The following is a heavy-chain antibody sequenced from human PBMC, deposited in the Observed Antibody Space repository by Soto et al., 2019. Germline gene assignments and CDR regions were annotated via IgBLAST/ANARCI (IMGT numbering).Heavy chain of an antibody. V-gene: IGHV3-15*01. CDR3: TTVPTRYSRGY. J-gene: IGHJ4*02. Sequence: EVQLVESGGGLVKPGGSLQPSCTAPCFPFSTSWMSWVRQAPGKGLEWVGRIKSKTDGGTTDYAAPVKGRFTISRDDSKNTLYLQMNSLKTEDTAVYYCTTVPTRYSRGYWGQGTLVTVSS. D-gene: IGHD1-26*01. CDR2: IKSKTDGGTT. CDR1: CFPFSTSW.